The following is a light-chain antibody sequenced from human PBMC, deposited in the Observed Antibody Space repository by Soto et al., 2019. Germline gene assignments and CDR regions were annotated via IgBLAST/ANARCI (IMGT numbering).Light chain of an antibody. CDR3: QQYGSSPRT. Sequence: EIVLTQSPGTLSLSPWERATLSCRASQSVDSTYIAWYQQKPGQAPRLLIYAASSRATGIPDRFSASGSGTDFTLTNSRLEPEDFAVYYCQQYGSSPRTFGQGTKVDIK. V-gene: IGKV3-20*01. CDR2: AAS. J-gene: IGKJ1*01. CDR1: QSVDSTY.